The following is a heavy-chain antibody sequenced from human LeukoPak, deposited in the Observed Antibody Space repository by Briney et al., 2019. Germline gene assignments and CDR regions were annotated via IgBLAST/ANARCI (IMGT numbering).Heavy chain of an antibody. D-gene: IGHD4-17*01. CDR3: VRSDYGDFKYYFDY. J-gene: IGHJ4*02. CDR1: GYRFTSYW. V-gene: IGHV5-51*01. CDR2: I. Sequence: GESLKISCKGSGYRFTSYWIAWVRQLPGKGLEWMGIIYSPSFQGQVTISADKSIRTAHLQWSSLKASDTAMYYCVRSDYGDFKYYFDYWGQGTLVTVSS.